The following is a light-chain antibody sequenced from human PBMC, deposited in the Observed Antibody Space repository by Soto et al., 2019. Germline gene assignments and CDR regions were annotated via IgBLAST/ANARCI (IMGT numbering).Light chain of an antibody. J-gene: IGLJ1*01. CDR1: GSDVGAYNY. CDR2: EVN. V-gene: IGLV2-8*01. Sequence: LTQPPSASGSPGQSVTISCTGTGSDVGAYNYVPWYRQYPGKAPKLVIFEVNKRPSGVPDRISGSKSGITASLTVSGLQAEDEADYYCCSYAGSNNYVFGTGTKVTVL. CDR3: CSYAGSNNYV.